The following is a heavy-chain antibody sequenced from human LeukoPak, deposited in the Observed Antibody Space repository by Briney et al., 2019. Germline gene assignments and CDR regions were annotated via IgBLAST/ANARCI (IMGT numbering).Heavy chain of an antibody. V-gene: IGHV3-23*01. D-gene: IGHD1-1*01. CDR2: ISGSGGST. CDR1: GSTFSSYA. CDR3: AKVELNWNDEYFQH. Sequence: GASLRLSRAASGSTFSSYAMSWVRQAPGKGLEWVSAISGSGGSTYYADSLKGRFTISRDNSKNTLYLQMNSLRAEDTAVYYCAKVELNWNDEYFQHWGQGTLVTVSS. J-gene: IGHJ1*01.